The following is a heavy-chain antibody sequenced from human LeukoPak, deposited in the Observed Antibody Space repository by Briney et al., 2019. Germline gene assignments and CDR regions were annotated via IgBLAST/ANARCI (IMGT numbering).Heavy chain of an antibody. V-gene: IGHV1-46*01. Sequence: ASVKVSCKASGYTFTSYYMHWVRQAPGQGLEWMGIINPSGGTTDYAQKFQGRVTMTRDTSTSTVYMELSSLRSDDTAMYYCATELYYDSSGSHYWGQGTLVTVSS. D-gene: IGHD3-22*01. CDR2: INPSGGTT. CDR3: ATELYYDSSGSHY. CDR1: GYTFTSYY. J-gene: IGHJ4*02.